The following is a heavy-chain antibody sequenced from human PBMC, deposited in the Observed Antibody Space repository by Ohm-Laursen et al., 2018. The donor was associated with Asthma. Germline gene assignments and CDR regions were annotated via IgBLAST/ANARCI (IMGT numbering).Heavy chain of an antibody. J-gene: IGHJ4*02. CDR3: ARGRRITMVQGVNYYFDY. D-gene: IGHD3-10*01. V-gene: IGHV3-13*01. CDR2: IGTAGDT. CDR1: GFTFSSYD. Sequence: SLRLSCTASGFTFSSYDMHWVRQATGKGLEWVSAIGTAGDTYYPGSVKGRFTISRENAKNSLYLQMNSLRAGDTAVYYCARGRRITMVQGVNYYFDYWGQGTLVSVSS.